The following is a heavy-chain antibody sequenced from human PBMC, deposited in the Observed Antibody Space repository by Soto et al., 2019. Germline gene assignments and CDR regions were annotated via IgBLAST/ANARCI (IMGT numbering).Heavy chain of an antibody. J-gene: IGHJ6*02. V-gene: IGHV3-48*02. CDR2: ISSSSSTI. D-gene: IGHD3-3*01. CDR1: GFTFSSYS. Sequence: PGGSLRLSCAASGFTFSSYSMNWVRQAPGKGLEWVSYISSSSSTIYYADTVKGRFTISRDNAKNTQNLKINRIRYEYTAVYYCARDRWRYDFWSGYYTKVDYYGMDVWGQGTTVTVSS. CDR3: ARDRWRYDFWSGYYTKVDYYGMDV.